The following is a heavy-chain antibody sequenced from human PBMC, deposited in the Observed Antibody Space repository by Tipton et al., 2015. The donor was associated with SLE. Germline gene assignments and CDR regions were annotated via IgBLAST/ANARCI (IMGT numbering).Heavy chain of an antibody. CDR3: ARAPDY. Sequence: TLSLTCTVSGGSVTNYYWSWIRQPPGKGLEWIGYIYYTGTTSYNPSLKSRLIMTVDTSKNQFSLKLTSVTAAGTAVYYCARAPDYWGQGILVAVSP. CDR2: IYYTGTT. V-gene: IGHV4-59*02. J-gene: IGHJ4*02. CDR1: GGSVTNYY.